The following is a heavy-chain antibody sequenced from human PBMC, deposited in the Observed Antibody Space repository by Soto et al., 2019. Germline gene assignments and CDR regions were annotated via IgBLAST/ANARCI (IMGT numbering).Heavy chain of an antibody. Sequence: SETLSLTCTVSGGSISSYYWSWIRQPPGKGLEWIGYIYYSGSTNYNPSLKSRVTISVDTSKNQFSLKLSSVTAADTAVYYCARGSSGFDPWGQGTLVTVSS. CDR3: ARGSSGFDP. V-gene: IGHV4-59*01. CDR2: IYYSGST. CDR1: GGSISSYY. D-gene: IGHD2-15*01. J-gene: IGHJ5*02.